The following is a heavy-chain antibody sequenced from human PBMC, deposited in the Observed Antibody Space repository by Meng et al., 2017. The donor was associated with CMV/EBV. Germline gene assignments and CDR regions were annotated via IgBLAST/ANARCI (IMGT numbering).Heavy chain of an antibody. J-gene: IGHJ4*02. Sequence: QVQLQQWGAGLLKPSETLSLTCAVYGGSFSGYYWSWIRQPPGKGLEWIREINHSGSTNYNPSLKSRVTISVDTSKNQFSLKLSSVTAADTAVYYCARGGIAAAGPFDYWGQGTLVTVSS. CDR1: GGSFSGYY. CDR3: ARGGIAAAGPFDY. D-gene: IGHD6-13*01. CDR2: INHSGST. V-gene: IGHV4-34*01.